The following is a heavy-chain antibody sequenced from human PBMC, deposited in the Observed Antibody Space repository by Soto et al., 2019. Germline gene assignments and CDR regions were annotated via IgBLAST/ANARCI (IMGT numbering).Heavy chain of an antibody. CDR2: IKSKTDGGTT. CDR1: GFTFSNAW. Sequence: WGSLRLSCAASGFTFSNAWMNWVRQAPGKGLEWVGRIKSKTDGGTTDYAAPVKGRFTISRDDSKNALYLQMNSLKTEDTAVYYCTTRPNRGGTTFDYWGQGTLVTVSS. J-gene: IGHJ4*02. CDR3: TTRPNRGGTTFDY. D-gene: IGHD1-7*01. V-gene: IGHV3-15*07.